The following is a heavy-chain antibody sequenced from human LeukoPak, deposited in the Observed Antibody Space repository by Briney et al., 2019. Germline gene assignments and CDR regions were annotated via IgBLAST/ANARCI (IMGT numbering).Heavy chain of an antibody. CDR1: GFTFSSYA. CDR3: AKRRRDALQSPDRFDP. D-gene: IGHD4-11*01. V-gene: IGHV3-23*01. Sequence: GESLTLSCAASGFTFSSYAMSWVRQAPGKGLEWVSAISGSGGSTYYADSVKGWFTISRDNSKNTLYLQMNSLRAEDTAVYYCAKRRRDALQSPDRFDPWGQGTLVIVSS. J-gene: IGHJ5*02. CDR2: ISGSGGST.